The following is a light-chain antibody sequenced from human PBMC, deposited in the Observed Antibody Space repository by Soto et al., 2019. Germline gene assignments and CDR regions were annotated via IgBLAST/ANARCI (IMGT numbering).Light chain of an antibody. V-gene: IGKV3-11*01. J-gene: IGKJ1*01. CDR3: QQRSNWWT. Sequence: EIVLTQSPATLSLSPGERATLSCRASQSVSSYLAWYQQHPGQAPRLLIYDASNRATGIPARFSGSGSGTDFTLTISSLEPEDFAVYYCQQRSNWWTFGQGTKVEIK. CDR2: DAS. CDR1: QSVSSY.